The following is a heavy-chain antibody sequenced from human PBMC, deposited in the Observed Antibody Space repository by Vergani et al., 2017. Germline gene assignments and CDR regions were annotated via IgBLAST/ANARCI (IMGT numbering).Heavy chain of an antibody. V-gene: IGHV3-9*01. CDR1: GITFWKFG. CDR3: ARERRYSSSLGAYYMDV. CDR2: ISWNSGAV. D-gene: IGHD6-6*01. Sequence: EVDLVESGGGLAQPGGSLRLSCEASGITFWKFGMHWVRQGPGKGLEWVSGISWNSGAVDYADSVRGRFTISRDNAKNSLFLEMNSLRAEDTAVYYCARERRYSSSLGAYYMDVWGKGTTVTVSS. J-gene: IGHJ6*03.